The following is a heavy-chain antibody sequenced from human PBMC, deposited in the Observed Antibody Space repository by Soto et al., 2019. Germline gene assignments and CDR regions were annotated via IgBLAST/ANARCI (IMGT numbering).Heavy chain of an antibody. Sequence: PGGSLRLSCAASGITFSRYAMNWVRQAPGKGLEWVSEISGNGAGTYYADSVKGRFTISGDNSKNTVFLQMNSLRAEDTAVYYCTKDPGTSSGFDYWGQGTLVTVSS. CDR1: GITFSRYA. V-gene: IGHV3-23*01. D-gene: IGHD6-19*01. J-gene: IGHJ4*02. CDR2: ISGNGAGT. CDR3: TKDPGTSSGFDY.